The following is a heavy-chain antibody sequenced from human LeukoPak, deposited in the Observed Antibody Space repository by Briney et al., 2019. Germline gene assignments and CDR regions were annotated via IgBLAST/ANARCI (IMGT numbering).Heavy chain of an antibody. Sequence: GGSLRLSCAPSGFTVSGTYMSWVRQAPGKGLEWVSIISGGGDTFYAGSVKGRFTISRDTSKNTLYLQMNSLRAEDTAVYYCAGRRSGYYYGMNVWGQGTTVTVSS. CDR1: GFTVSGTY. D-gene: IGHD5-24*01. V-gene: IGHV3-66*01. CDR3: AGRRSGYYYGMNV. CDR2: ISGGGDT. J-gene: IGHJ6*02.